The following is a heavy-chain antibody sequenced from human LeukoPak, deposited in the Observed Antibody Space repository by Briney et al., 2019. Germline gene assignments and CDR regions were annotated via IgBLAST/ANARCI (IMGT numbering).Heavy chain of an antibody. V-gene: IGHV3-48*02. D-gene: IGHD1-20*01. J-gene: IGHJ4*02. Sequence: GGSLRLSCAASGFTFRSYSMNWVRQAPGKGLEWISYITSSSKTTYYAGSVKGRFTISRDNAKNSLYLQMDSLRDEDTAVYYCARCRYNWNDAPFYWGQGTLVTVSS. CDR3: ARCRYNWNDAPFY. CDR1: GFTFRSYS. CDR2: ITSSSKTT.